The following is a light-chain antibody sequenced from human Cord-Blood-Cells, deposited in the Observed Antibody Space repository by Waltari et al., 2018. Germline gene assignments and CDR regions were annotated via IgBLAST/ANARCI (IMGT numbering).Light chain of an antibody. V-gene: IGKV4-1*01. J-gene: IGKJ1*01. CDR2: WAS. CDR3: QQYYSTPPT. CDR1: KSVLYSSNNKNY. Sequence: DTVMTQSPDSLAVSLSERATINCKSSKSVLYSSNNKNYLAWYQQKPGQPPKLLIYWASTRESGVPDLFSGSGSGTDVTLTISSLQAEDVAVYYCQQYYSTPPTFGQGTKVEIK.